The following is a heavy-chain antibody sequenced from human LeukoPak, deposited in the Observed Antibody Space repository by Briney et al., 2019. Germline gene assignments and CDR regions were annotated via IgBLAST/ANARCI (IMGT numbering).Heavy chain of an antibody. V-gene: IGHV4-34*01. J-gene: IGHJ2*01. Sequence: SETLSLTCAVYGGSFSGYYWSWIRQPPGKGLEWIGEINHSGSTNYNPSLKSRVTISVDTSKNQFSLKLSSVTAAGTAVYYCAREPLWYFDLWGRGTLVTVSS. CDR1: GGSFSGYY. CDR3: AREPLWYFDL. CDR2: INHSGST.